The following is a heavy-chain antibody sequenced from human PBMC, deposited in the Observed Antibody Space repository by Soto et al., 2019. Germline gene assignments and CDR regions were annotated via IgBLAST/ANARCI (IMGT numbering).Heavy chain of an antibody. Sequence: GGSLRLSCAASGFTFSSYAMSWVRQAPGKGLEWVSAISGSGGSTYYADSVKGRFTISRDNSKNTLYLQMNSLRAEDTAVYYCAKDWIGPGSSWYVYWGQGTLVTVS. D-gene: IGHD6-13*01. CDR1: GFTFSSYA. J-gene: IGHJ4*02. CDR3: AKDWIGPGSSWYVY. V-gene: IGHV3-23*01. CDR2: ISGSGGST.